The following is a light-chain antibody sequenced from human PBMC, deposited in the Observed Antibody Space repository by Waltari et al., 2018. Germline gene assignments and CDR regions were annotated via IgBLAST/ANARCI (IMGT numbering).Light chain of an antibody. CDR3: MQRIKFPLT. CDR1: QSLLDSDAGNTY. V-gene: IGKV2-40*01. J-gene: IGKJ4*01. CDR2: TLS. Sequence: EIVMTQTPLSLPVTPGEPASITCTSSQSLLDSDAGNTYLDWYLQKPGQSLQLLIYTLSHRASGVPDRFSGSGSGTDFTLKISRVEAEDVGVYYCMQRIKFPLTFGGGTKVEIK.